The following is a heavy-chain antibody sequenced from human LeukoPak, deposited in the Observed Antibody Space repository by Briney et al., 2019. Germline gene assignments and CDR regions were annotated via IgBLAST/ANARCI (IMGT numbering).Heavy chain of an antibody. CDR3: ARAESVAGTREVYFDY. Sequence: GESLKISCKGSGYSFTSYWIVWVRQMPGKGLEWMGIIYPGDSDTRYSPSFQGQVTISADKSISTAYLQWSSLKASDTAMYYCARAESVAGTREVYFDYWGQGTLVTVSS. J-gene: IGHJ4*02. CDR2: IYPGDSDT. V-gene: IGHV5-51*01. D-gene: IGHD6-19*01. CDR1: GYSFTSYW.